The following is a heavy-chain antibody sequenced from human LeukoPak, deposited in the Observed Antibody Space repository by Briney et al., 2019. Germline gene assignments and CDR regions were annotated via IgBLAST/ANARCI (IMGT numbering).Heavy chain of an antibody. CDR1: EFTFSSYT. J-gene: IGHJ4*02. V-gene: IGHV3-21*01. CDR2: ISSSSYYI. Sequence: GGSLRLSCAASEFTFSSYTMNWVRQAPGKGLEWVSSISSSSYYIYYADSVKGRFTISRDNAKNSLYLQMNSLRAEDTAVYYCAKSESSSGYYHIDYWGQGTLVTVSS. CDR3: AKSESSSGYYHIDY. D-gene: IGHD3-22*01.